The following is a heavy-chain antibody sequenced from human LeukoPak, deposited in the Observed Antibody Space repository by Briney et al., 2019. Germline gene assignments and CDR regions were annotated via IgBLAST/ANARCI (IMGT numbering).Heavy chain of an antibody. D-gene: IGHD3-3*02. J-gene: IGHJ6*02. Sequence: GGSLRLSCAASGFTFSRYWMHWVRQAPGKGLVWVSRTNTDGSSASYADSVKGRFTISRDNDKDTLYLQMNSLRAEDTAVYYCARAHLWPYGMDVWGLGTTVTVSS. CDR3: ARAHLWPYGMDV. V-gene: IGHV3-74*01. CDR1: GFTFSRYW. CDR2: TNTDGSSA.